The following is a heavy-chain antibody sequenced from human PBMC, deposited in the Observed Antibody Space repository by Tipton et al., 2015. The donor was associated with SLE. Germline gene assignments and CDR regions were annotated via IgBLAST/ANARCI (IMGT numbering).Heavy chain of an antibody. CDR1: GASISSSDYS. CDR3: ARLVGGYAR. CDR2: IYYNGGT. Sequence: TLSLTCNVSGASISSSDYSWGWMRQPPGEGLEWIGTIYYNGGTHSNPSLKSRVSISVDTSTNQLSLKLISVTAADTTVYFCARLVGGYARWGQGTLVTVS. D-gene: IGHD5-12*01. V-gene: IGHV4-39*01. J-gene: IGHJ4*02.